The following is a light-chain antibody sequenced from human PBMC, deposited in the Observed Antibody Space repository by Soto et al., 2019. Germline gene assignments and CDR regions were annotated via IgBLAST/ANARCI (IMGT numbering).Light chain of an antibody. CDR1: QGVSSN. CDR2: GAS. Sequence: EIVMTQSRATLSVSPGERATLSCRASQGVSSNLAWYQQKPGQAPRLLIYGASTRAPGIPARCIGSGSGTEFTRTISSLQFEDFALYYCQQYDNWPYTVGQGTKLESK. J-gene: IGKJ2*01. CDR3: QQYDNWPYT. V-gene: IGKV3-15*01.